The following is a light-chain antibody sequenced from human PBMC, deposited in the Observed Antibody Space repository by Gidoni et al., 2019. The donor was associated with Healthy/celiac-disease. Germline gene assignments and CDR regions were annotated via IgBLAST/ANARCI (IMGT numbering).Light chain of an antibody. CDR2: KAS. V-gene: IGKV1-5*03. CDR3: QQYNSYSET. CDR1: QSISSW. J-gene: IGKJ1*01. Sequence: DIQMTHPPSTLSASVGDRVTITCRASQSISSWLAWYQQKPGKAPKLLIYKASSLESGVPSRFSGSGSGTEFTLTISSLQPDDFATYYCQQYNSYSETFGQGTKVEIK.